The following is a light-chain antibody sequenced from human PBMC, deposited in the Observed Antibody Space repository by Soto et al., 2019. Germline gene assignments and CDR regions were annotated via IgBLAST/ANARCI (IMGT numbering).Light chain of an antibody. J-gene: IGKJ4*01. V-gene: IGKV3-15*01. CDR2: DAS. CDR1: QSVRSK. Sequence: EIVMTQSPATLSVSPGERATLSCRASQSVRSKLAWYQQKPGQAPRLLIYDASTRATGIPARFSGSGSGTEFTLTISSLQSEDFAVYYCQQHNNWPPLTFGGGTKVEI. CDR3: QQHNNWPPLT.